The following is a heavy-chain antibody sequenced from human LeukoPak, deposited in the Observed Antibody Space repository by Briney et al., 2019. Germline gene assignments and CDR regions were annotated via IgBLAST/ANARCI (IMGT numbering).Heavy chain of an antibody. Sequence: GGSLRLSCAASGFTVSSNYMSWVRQAPGKGLEWVSVIYSGGSTYYADSVKGRFTISRDNSKNTLYLQMNSLRAEDTAVYYCARDGRFGELLFDYWGQGTLVTVSS. V-gene: IGHV3-53*01. J-gene: IGHJ4*02. CDR3: ARDGRFGELLFDY. D-gene: IGHD3-10*01. CDR2: IYSGGST. CDR1: GFTVSSNY.